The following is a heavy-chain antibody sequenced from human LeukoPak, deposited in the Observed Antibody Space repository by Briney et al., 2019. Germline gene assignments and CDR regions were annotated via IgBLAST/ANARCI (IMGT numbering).Heavy chain of an antibody. Sequence: PGVSVRLSCAASGFTFSSYAMSWVRQAPGKGLEWVSAISGSGGSTYYADSVKGRFTISRDNSKNTLYLQMNSLRAEDTAVYYCAKEFSSGYYYGVFDYWGQGTLVTVSS. V-gene: IGHV3-23*01. CDR1: GFTFSSYA. CDR2: ISGSGGST. CDR3: AKEFSSGYYYGVFDY. J-gene: IGHJ4*02. D-gene: IGHD3-22*01.